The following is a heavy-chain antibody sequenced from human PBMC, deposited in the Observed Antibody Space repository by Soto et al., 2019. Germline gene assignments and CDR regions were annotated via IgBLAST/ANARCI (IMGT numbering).Heavy chain of an antibody. D-gene: IGHD5-18*01. CDR1: GGSFSGYY. CDR3: ARGFYYSYGYEVYYYYGMDV. J-gene: IGHJ6*02. Sequence: QVQLQQWGAGLLKPSETLSLTCAVYGGSFSGYYWSWIRQPPGKGLEWIGEINHSGSTNYNPSPKSRVTISVDTSKNQFSLKLSSVTAADTAVYYCARGFYYSYGYEVYYYYGMDVWGQGTTVTVSS. V-gene: IGHV4-34*01. CDR2: INHSGST.